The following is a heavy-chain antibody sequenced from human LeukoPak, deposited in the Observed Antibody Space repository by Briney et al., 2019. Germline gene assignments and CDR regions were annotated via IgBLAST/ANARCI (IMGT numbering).Heavy chain of an antibody. CDR1: GGSISSYY. J-gene: IGHJ4*02. V-gene: IGHV4-4*07. CDR2: IYSSGST. CDR3: ARDRVSSGIDY. D-gene: IGHD6-25*01. Sequence: PSETLSLTCTVSGGSISSYYWSWIRQPAGKGLEWIGRIYSSGSTNHNPSLKSRVTMSVDTSKNQFSLKLSSVTAADTAVYYCARDRVSSGIDYWGQGTLVTVSS.